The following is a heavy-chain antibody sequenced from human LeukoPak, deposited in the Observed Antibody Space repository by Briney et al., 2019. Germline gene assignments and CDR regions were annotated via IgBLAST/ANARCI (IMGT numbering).Heavy chain of an antibody. CDR1: GGTFSSYT. D-gene: IGHD4-17*01. V-gene: IGHV1-69*02. Sequence: SVKVSCKASGGTFSSYTISWVRQAPGQGLEWMGRIIPILGIANYAQKFQGRVTITADESTSTAYMELSSLRSEDTAVYYCARGTWTWYEVTTEEPNFDYWGQGTLVTVSS. CDR2: IIPILGIA. J-gene: IGHJ4*02. CDR3: ARGTWTWYEVTTEEPNFDY.